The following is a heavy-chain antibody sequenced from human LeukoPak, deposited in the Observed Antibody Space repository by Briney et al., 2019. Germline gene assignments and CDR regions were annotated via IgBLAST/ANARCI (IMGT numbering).Heavy chain of an antibody. CDR3: TRDKQQLDDY. V-gene: IGHV3-48*01. Sequence: GGSLRLSCAASGFTFSSHSMNWVRQAPGKGLEWVSYISSSSSTIYYADSVKGRFTISRDNAKNSLYLQMNSLRAEDTAVYYCTRDKQQLDDYWGQGTLVTVSS. D-gene: IGHD1-1*01. CDR1: GFTFSSHS. J-gene: IGHJ4*02. CDR2: ISSSSSTI.